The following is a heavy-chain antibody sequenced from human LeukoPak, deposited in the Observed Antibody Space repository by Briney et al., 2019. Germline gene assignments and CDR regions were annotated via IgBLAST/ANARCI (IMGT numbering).Heavy chain of an antibody. Sequence: GGSLRLSCAASGFTFSSYWMSWVRQAPGKGLEWVANIKQDGSEKYYVDSVKGRFTISRDTAKNSLHLQMNSLRAEDTAVYYCARLSTQLLYDYYYYYMDVWGKGTTVTVSS. V-gene: IGHV3-7*01. J-gene: IGHJ6*03. CDR2: IKQDGSEK. CDR3: ARLSTQLLYDYYYYYMDV. CDR1: GFTFSSYW. D-gene: IGHD2-2*02.